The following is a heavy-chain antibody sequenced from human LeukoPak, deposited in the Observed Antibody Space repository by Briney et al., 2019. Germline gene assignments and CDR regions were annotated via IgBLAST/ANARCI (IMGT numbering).Heavy chain of an antibody. CDR3: ARRYCSSTSCYYFDY. J-gene: IGHJ4*02. CDR1: GYTFTGYY. D-gene: IGHD2-2*01. V-gene: IGHV1-2*02. CDR2: INPNSGGT. Sequence: VASVKVSCKASGYTFTGYYMHWVRQAPGQGLEWMGWINPNSGGTNYAQKFQGRVTMTRDTSISTAYMELNRLRSDDTAVYYCARRYCSSTSCYYFDYWGQGTLVTVSS.